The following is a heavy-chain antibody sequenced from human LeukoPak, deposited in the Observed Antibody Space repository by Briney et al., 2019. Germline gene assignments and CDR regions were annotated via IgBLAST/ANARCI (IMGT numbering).Heavy chain of an antibody. V-gene: IGHV3-53*04. CDR2: IYSGGST. Sequence: GGSLRLSCAASGFTFSDYYMSWIRQAPGKGLEWVSVIYSGGSTYYADSVKGRFTISRHNSKNTLYLQMNSLRAEDTAVYYCATLALWGQGTTVTVSS. D-gene: IGHD3-16*01. CDR1: GFTFSDYY. J-gene: IGHJ6*02. CDR3: ATLAL.